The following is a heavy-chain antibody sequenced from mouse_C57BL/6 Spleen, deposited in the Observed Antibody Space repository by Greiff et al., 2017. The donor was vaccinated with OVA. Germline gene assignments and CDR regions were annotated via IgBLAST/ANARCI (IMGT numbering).Heavy chain of an antibody. CDR1: GYTFTSYW. CDR2: IHPNSGST. Sequence: VQLQQPGAELVKPGASVKLSCKASGYTFTSYWMHWVKQRPGQGLEWIGMIHPNSGSTNYNEKFKGKATLTADKSSSTAYMQLSSLTSEDSAVYSCARRGSNYGHWYVDVWGTGTTVTVSS. V-gene: IGHV1-64*01. CDR3: ARRGSNYGHWYVDV. D-gene: IGHD2-5*01. J-gene: IGHJ1*03.